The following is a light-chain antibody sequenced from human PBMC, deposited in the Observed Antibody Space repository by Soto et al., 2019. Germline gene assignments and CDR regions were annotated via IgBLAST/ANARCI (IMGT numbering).Light chain of an antibody. V-gene: IGKV1-27*01. CDR3: LKYTKDAPGT. CDR1: QDISQY. Sequence: DIQMTQSPSSLSASVGDRVTLTCRASQDISQYLAWYQQRPGKVPKLLIYYASTLQSGVPSRFSGSGSGTEFTLTISSLQPEDVATCYCLKYTKDAPGTFGQGTKVEI. CDR2: YAS. J-gene: IGKJ1*01.